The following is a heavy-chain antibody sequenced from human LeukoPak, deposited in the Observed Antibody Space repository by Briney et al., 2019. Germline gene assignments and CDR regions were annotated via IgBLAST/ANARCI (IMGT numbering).Heavy chain of an antibody. V-gene: IGHV1-69*05. J-gene: IGHJ2*01. CDR2: IIPIFGTA. D-gene: IGHD3-22*01. CDR3: ATIRGSSGYYYGPPGDWYFDL. CDR1: GGTFSSYA. Sequence: GSSVKVSCKASGGTFSSYAISWVRQAPGQGLEWVGGIIPIFGTANYAQKLQGRVTITTAESPSTAYMELSSLRSEDTAVYYWATIRGSSGYYYGPPGDWYFDLCGRGTLVTVSS.